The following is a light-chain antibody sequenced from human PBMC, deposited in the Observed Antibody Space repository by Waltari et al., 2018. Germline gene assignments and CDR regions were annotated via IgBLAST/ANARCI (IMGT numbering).Light chain of an antibody. CDR1: EALNKW. CDR3: QQYNRFSP. J-gene: IGKJ1*01. Sequence: DTQLSQFPSTLAASVGDRVTITCRAREALNKWLAWYQQKPGKAPKVLIYDASTLQSGVPSRFSGSGSGTEFTLTIDSLQPDDFATYYCQQYNRFSPFGQGTNVEIQ. CDR2: DAS. V-gene: IGKV1-5*01.